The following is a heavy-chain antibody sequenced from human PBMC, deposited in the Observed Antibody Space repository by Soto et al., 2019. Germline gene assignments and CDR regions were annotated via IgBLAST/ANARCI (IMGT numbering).Heavy chain of an antibody. CDR3: ARQMVSSGWHYGNWFDP. Sequence: QEQLVQSGAEVKKPGSSVKVSCKASGGTFSTYAISWVRQAPGQGLEWMGGIIPIFNAAKYAQKFQGRVTITADKSTSTAHMELSSLRSDDTAVYYCARQMVSSGWHYGNWFDPWGQGTPVTVSS. CDR2: IIPIFNAA. D-gene: IGHD6-19*01. J-gene: IGHJ5*02. CDR1: GGTFSTYA. V-gene: IGHV1-69*06.